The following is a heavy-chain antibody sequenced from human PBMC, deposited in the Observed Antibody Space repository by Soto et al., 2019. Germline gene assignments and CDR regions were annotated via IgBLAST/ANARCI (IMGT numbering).Heavy chain of an antibody. J-gene: IGHJ4*02. CDR3: ASPLLTYSSGCYFFDY. Sequence: SETLSLTCTVSGRSISSSSYYWGWNRQPPGKGVEWIGSIYYSGSTYYNPSLKSRVTISVDTSKNQFSLKLSSVTAADTAVYYCASPLLTYSSGCYFFDYWGQGTLVTAPQ. CDR2: IYYSGST. V-gene: IGHV4-39*01. CDR1: GRSISSSSYY. D-gene: IGHD6-25*01.